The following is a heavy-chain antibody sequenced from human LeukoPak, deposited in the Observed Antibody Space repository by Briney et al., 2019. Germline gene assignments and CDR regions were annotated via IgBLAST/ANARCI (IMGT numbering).Heavy chain of an antibody. D-gene: IGHD4-17*01. J-gene: IGHJ4*02. Sequence: SQTLSLTCTVSGGSISSGGYYWSWIRQHPGKGLEWIGYIYYSGSTYYNPSLKSRVTISVDTSKNQFSLKLSSVTAADTAVYYCARDPSGGDYDDYFDYWGQGTLVTVSS. CDR2: IYYSGST. CDR3: ARDPSGGDYDDYFDY. CDR1: GGSISSGGYY. V-gene: IGHV4-31*03.